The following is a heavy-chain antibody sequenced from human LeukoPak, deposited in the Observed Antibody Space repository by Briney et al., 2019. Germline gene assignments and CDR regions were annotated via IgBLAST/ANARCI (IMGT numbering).Heavy chain of an antibody. V-gene: IGHV3-23*01. J-gene: IGHJ4*02. CDR1: GFTFSTYT. Sequence: PGGSLRLSCAASGFTFSTYTMSWVRQAPGKGLEWVSAISGSGGSTYYADSVKGRFTISRDNSKNTLYLQMNSLRAEDTAVYYCAKDLYYEIFTDYPSFDYWGQGTLVTVSP. D-gene: IGHD3-9*01. CDR2: ISGSGGST. CDR3: AKDLYYEIFTDYPSFDY.